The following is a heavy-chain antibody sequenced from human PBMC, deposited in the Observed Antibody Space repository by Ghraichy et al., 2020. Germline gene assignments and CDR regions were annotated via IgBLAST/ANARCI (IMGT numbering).Heavy chain of an antibody. CDR2: IYGDDDK. CDR3: AHRRGPPLKYFDS. Sequence: SGPTLVKPTQTVTLTCTFSGFSLNTSGVGVGWFRQPPGKALKWLALIYGDDDKRYGPSLRSRLIITKDTSKNQVVLSMTNVDPVDTATYCCAHRRGPPLKYFDSWGQGTLVTVSS. CDR1: GFSLNTSGVG. V-gene: IGHV2-5*05. J-gene: IGHJ4*02. D-gene: IGHD2/OR15-2a*01.